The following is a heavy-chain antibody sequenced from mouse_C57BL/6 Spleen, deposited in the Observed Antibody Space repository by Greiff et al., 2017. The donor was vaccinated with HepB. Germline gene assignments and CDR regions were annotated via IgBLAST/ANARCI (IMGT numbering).Heavy chain of an antibody. V-gene: IGHV1-54*01. J-gene: IGHJ4*01. D-gene: IGHD6-5*01. CDR3: ARPIDLPSRPISMDY. CDR2: INPGSGGT. Sequence: VQLQQSGAELVRPGTSVKVSCKASGYAFTNYLIEWVKQRPGQGLEWIGVINPGSGGTNYNEKFKGKATLTADQSSSTAYMQLSSLTSEDSAVYFCARPIDLPSRPISMDYWGQGTSVTVSS. CDR1: GYAFTNYL.